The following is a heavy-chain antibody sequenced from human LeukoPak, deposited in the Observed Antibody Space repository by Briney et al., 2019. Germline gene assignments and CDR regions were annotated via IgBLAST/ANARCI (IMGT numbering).Heavy chain of an antibody. CDR2: INHSGST. CDR3: ARGPRSNWNAPMIVVARRSYYFDY. Sequence: SETLSLTCAVYGGSFSGYYWSWLRQPPGKGLEWIGEINHSGSTNYNPSLKSRVTISVDTSKNQFSLKLSSVTAADTAVYYCARGPRSNWNAPMIVVARRSYYFDYWGQGTLVTVSS. V-gene: IGHV4-34*01. J-gene: IGHJ4*02. CDR1: GGSFSGYY. D-gene: IGHD3-22*01.